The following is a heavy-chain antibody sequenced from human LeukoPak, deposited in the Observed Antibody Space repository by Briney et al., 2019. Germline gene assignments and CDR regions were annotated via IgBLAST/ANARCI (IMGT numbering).Heavy chain of an antibody. CDR2: INPDGNKK. J-gene: IGHJ6*02. V-gene: IGHV3-7*03. CDR1: GLTFSSSW. CDR3: ARGGGLDV. Sequence: GGSLRLSCAVSGLTFSSSWMDWVRQAPGKGLEWVASINPDGNKKYSADSVKGRFTISRDNAKNSLYLQMSNLRAEDTAVYFRARGGGLDVWGQGATVTVSS. D-gene: IGHD3-16*01.